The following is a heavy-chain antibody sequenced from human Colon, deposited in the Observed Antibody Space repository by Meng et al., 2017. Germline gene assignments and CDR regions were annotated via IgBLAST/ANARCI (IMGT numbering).Heavy chain of an antibody. CDR1: GFTFSSYW. CDR2: IKGDGSDT. J-gene: IGHJ4*02. Sequence: GESLKISCAASGFTFSSYWMHWVRQGPGKGLVWVSRIKGDGSDTNYAGSVKGRFTISRDNAKNTLFLQMHSLTAEDTAVYYCTRDFDAATNCWGQGTLVTVSS. V-gene: IGHV3-74*01. CDR3: TRDFDAATNC.